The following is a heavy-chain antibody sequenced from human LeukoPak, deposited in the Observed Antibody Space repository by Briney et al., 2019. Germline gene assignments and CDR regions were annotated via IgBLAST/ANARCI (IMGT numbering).Heavy chain of an antibody. CDR3: ATAIWSGPAPYYYYMDV. CDR2: FDPEDGET. D-gene: IGHD3-3*01. CDR1: GYTLTELS. J-gene: IGHJ6*03. Sequence: ASVKVSCKVSGYTLTELSMHWVRQAPGKGPEWMGGFDPEDGETIYAQKFQGRVTMTEDTSTDTAYMELSSLRSEDTAVYYCATAIWSGPAPYYYYMDVWGKGTTVTVSS. V-gene: IGHV1-24*01.